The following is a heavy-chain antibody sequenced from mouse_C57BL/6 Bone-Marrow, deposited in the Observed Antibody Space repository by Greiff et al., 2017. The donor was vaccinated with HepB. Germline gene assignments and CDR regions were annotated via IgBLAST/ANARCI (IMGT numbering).Heavy chain of an antibody. V-gene: IGHV3-6*01. CDR3: ARDYYGSRDFDY. CDR2: ISYDGSN. CDR1: GYSITSGYY. J-gene: IGHJ2*01. Sequence: EVKLVESGPGLVKPSQSLSLTCSVTGYSITSGYYWNWIRQFPGNKLEWMGYISYDGSNNYNPSLKNRISITRDTSKNQFFLKLNSVTTEDTATYYCARDYYGSRDFDYWGQGTTLTVSS. D-gene: IGHD1-1*01.